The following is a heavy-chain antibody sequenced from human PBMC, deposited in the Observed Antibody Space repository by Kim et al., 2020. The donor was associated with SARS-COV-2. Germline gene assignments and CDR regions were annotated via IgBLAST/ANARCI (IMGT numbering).Heavy chain of an antibody. CDR3: ARVAVGIVGATFDY. V-gene: IGHV4-31*02. D-gene: IGHD1-26*01. Sequence: NPSLKSRVTISVDTFKNQFSLKLSSVTAADTAVYYCARVAVGIVGATFDYWGQGTLVTVSS. J-gene: IGHJ4*02.